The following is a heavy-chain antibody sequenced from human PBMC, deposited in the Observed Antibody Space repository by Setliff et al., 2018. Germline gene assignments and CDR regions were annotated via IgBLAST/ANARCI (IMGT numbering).Heavy chain of an antibody. V-gene: IGHV3-21*01. CDR3: ARTCSGSGCYAGLES. CDR1: GFTFSSYW. J-gene: IGHJ4*02. Sequence: GGSLRLSCAASGFTFSSYWMSWVRQAPGQGLEWVASTDTSSYWIYYADSVKGRFAISRDNAGNSLYLQMNSLRPEDTAVYYCARTCSGSGCYAGLESWGQGTPVTVSS. CDR2: TDTSSYWI. D-gene: IGHD2-15*01.